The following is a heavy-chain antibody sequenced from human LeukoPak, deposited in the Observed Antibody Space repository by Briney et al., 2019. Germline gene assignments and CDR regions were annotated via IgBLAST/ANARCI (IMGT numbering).Heavy chain of an antibody. Sequence: PSETLSLTCTVSGDSISSGAYCWSWIRQHPEKGLEWIGYMYNSGRTYYTPSLESRVTISVDTSKNQFSLRLSSVTAADTAVYYCARVASGNYRFDPWGQGTLVTVSS. J-gene: IGHJ5*02. CDR3: ARVASGNYRFDP. CDR2: MYNSGRT. V-gene: IGHV4-31*03. CDR1: GDSISSGAYC. D-gene: IGHD1-26*01.